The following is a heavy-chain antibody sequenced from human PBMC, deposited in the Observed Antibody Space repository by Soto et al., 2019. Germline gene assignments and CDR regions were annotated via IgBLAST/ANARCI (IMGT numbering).Heavy chain of an antibody. V-gene: IGHV1-3*01. CDR3: ARGSEPAYSSWYVNGDY. Sequence: QVHLVQSGAEVKKPGASVKVSCKASGFTFTSYAIHWVRQAPGQSLEWMGWINAGNGNTKYSQRLQGRVTITRDTSATTAYMELGSLTSDDTAVYYCARGSEPAYSSWYVNGDYWGQGTLVIVSS. CDR2: INAGNGNT. J-gene: IGHJ4*02. D-gene: IGHD6-13*01. CDR1: GFTFTSYA.